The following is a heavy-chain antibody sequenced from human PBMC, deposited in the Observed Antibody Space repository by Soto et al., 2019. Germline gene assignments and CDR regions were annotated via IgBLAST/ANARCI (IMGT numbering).Heavy chain of an antibody. V-gene: IGHV4-39*01. Sequence: SETLSLTCTVSGGSISSSIYYWGWIRQPPGKGLEWIGSIYYSGSTYYNPSLKSRVTISVDTSKNQFSLKLSSVTAADTAVYYCARRGEWFGELFESWFDPWGQGTLVTVSS. CDR3: ARRGEWFGELFESWFDP. J-gene: IGHJ5*02. D-gene: IGHD3-10*01. CDR1: GGSISSSIYY. CDR2: IYYSGST.